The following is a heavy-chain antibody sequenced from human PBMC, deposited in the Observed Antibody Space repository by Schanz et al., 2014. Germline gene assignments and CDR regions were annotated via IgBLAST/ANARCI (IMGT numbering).Heavy chain of an antibody. CDR1: GGSFASYT. Sequence: QVQLVQSGAEVKKPGSSVKVSCKASGGSFASYTLNWMRQARGQGPELVGRIVPLINVTLYARNFQGRVAITADTSTGTTYMELKNLRSEDTAVYYCGEYGSDSYTDPWGQGTLVTVSS. D-gene: IGHD3-10*01. CDR3: GEYGSDSYTDP. CDR2: IVPLINVT. V-gene: IGHV1-69*02. J-gene: IGHJ5*02.